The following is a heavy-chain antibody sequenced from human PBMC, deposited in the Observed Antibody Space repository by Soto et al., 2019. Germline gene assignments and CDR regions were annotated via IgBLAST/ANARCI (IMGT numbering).Heavy chain of an antibody. CDR3: TNWDGYADV. CDR2: IDANSGKI. J-gene: IGHJ6*02. Sequence: GGSLRLSCAASGFAFGTYGTTWVRQAPGRGLEWVSGIDANSGKIFYADSVRGRFIISRDNSKSMLYLQMNSLRDEDTAIYYCTNWDGYADVWGQGTTVTVSS. CDR1: GFAFGTYG. D-gene: IGHD2-15*01. V-gene: IGHV3-23*05.